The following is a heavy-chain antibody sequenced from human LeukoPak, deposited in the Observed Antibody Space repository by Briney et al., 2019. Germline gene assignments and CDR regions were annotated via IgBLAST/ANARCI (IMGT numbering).Heavy chain of an antibody. Sequence: GESLQISCKGTGYTFTSYWIVWVRQMPGKGLEWMGIIYPGDSVTRYSPSFQGQVTISADKSISTAYLQWSSLKASDTAMYYCARRGDGYNLNFDYWGKGTLVTVSS. CDR1: GYTFTSYW. CDR3: ARRGDGYNLNFDY. CDR2: IYPGDSVT. J-gene: IGHJ4*02. V-gene: IGHV5-51*01. D-gene: IGHD5-24*01.